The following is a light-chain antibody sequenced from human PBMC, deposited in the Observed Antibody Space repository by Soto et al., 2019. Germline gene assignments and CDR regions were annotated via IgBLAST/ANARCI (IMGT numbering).Light chain of an antibody. J-gene: IGKJ3*01. Sequence: EIVLTQSPATLSLSPGERATLSCRASQSVSSYLAWYQQKPGQAPRLLIYDASNRATGIPARFSGSGSGTDFTLPTSSLEPADFAVYYCQQRSNWPPTTFGPGTKVDIK. CDR3: QQRSNWPPTT. V-gene: IGKV3-11*01. CDR2: DAS. CDR1: QSVSSY.